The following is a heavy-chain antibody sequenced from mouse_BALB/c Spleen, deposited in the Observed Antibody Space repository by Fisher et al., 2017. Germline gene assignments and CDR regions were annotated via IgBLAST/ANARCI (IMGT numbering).Heavy chain of an antibody. CDR3: AREGFRTRNYAMDY. Sequence: RFTISRDNAKNTLYLQMTSLRSEDTAMYYCAREGFRTRNYAMDYWGQGTSVTVSS. J-gene: IGHJ4*01. D-gene: IGHD2-14*01. V-gene: IGHV5-17*02.